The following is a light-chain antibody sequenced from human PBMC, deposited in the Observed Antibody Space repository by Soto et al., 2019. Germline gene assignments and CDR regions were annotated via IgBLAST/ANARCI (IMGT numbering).Light chain of an antibody. Sequence: IQMTQSPLTLSASVGDRVIITCRASRDVGNDLGWYQQKPGKAPKLLIFTASTLHSGVPSRFIGSGSGTVFTLTISSLHPEDFATYFCLQDYNLPRTFSQGTKVDIK. CDR2: TAS. CDR1: RDVGND. J-gene: IGKJ1*01. V-gene: IGKV1-6*01. CDR3: LQDYNLPRT.